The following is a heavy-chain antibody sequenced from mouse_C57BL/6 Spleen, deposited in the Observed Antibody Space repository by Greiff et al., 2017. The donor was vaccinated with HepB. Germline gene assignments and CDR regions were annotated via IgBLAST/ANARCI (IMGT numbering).Heavy chain of an antibody. Sequence: EVQGVESGGGLVKPGGSLKLSCAASGFTFSSYAMSWVRQTPEKRLEWVATISDGGSYTYYPDNVKGRFTISRDNAKNNLYLQMSHLKSEDTAMYYCARDDPVRAMDYWGQGTSVTVSS. CDR2: ISDGGSYT. J-gene: IGHJ4*01. V-gene: IGHV5-4*01. CDR3: ARDDPVRAMDY. CDR1: GFTFSSYA.